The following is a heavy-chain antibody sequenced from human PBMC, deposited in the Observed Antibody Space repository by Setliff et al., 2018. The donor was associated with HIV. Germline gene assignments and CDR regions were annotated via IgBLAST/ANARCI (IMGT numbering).Heavy chain of an antibody. CDR1: GDSINIYY. Sequence: SETLSLTCTVSGDSINIYYWSWIRQPPGKGLEWIGYIDYNGRSIYNPSLESRVTMSLDTSKNHFSLRLSSMTAADTAVYFCAVVRGANYWGQGTMVTVSS. CDR2: IDYNGRS. D-gene: IGHD3-10*01. CDR3: AVVRGANY. V-gene: IGHV4-59*01. J-gene: IGHJ4*02.